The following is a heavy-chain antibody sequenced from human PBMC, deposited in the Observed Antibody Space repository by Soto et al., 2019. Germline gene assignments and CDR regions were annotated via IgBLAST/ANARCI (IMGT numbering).Heavy chain of an antibody. CDR2: INANSGGA. CDR1: GYTFTGYY. CDR3: AREKTVAGFYYGLDV. J-gene: IGHJ6*02. Sequence: QVQLVQSGAEVKKPGASVRVSCKGLGYTFTGYYIHWIRQAPGQGLEWLAGINANSGGASHAQKFQGRVTMTIDTSISTVYMELSRLTSDDTAVYYCAREKTVAGFYYGLDVWGQGTTVTVSS. D-gene: IGHD6-19*01. V-gene: IGHV1-2*02.